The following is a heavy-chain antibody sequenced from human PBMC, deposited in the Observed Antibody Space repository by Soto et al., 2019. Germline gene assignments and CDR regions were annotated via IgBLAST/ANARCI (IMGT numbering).Heavy chain of an antibody. CDR3: ARHGAAIWLGY. J-gene: IGHJ4*02. CDR2: IDPSDSYI. CDR1: VYTFSGHW. D-gene: IGHD6-19*01. V-gene: IGHV5-10-1*01. Sequence: GESLTISCKTSVYTFSGHWISWVRQVPGKGLQWMGNIDPSDSYINYNPAFRGHVTFSVDKSNSTAYLHWRSLGPSDTAIYYCARHGAAIWLGYWGQGTLVTVSS.